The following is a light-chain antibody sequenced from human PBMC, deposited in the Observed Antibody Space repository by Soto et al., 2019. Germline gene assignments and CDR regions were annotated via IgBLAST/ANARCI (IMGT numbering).Light chain of an antibody. Sequence: QSALTQPASVSGSPGQSIAVSCSGTSSDIGAYIHVSWYQQHPGHAPKLMIYDVSNRPSGVSDRFSGSKSGNTASLTISGRQADDEADYYCTSYTASGTYVFGAGTKLTVL. CDR2: DVS. J-gene: IGLJ1*01. V-gene: IGLV2-14*03. CDR3: TSYTASGTYV. CDR1: SSDIGAYIH.